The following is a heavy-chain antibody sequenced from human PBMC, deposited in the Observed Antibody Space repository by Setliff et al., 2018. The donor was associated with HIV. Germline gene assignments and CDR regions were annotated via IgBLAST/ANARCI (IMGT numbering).Heavy chain of an antibody. CDR2: IFYTGFT. Sequence: SETLSLTCSVSGDSFSTSSYFWGWVRQSPGGGLEWIGNIFYTGFTHYNPSLKSRVTISIDTSKNHFSLSLASVSDSDTAVYYCARYTSKVDWFDPWGQGTLVTVSS. J-gene: IGHJ5*02. D-gene: IGHD2-2*02. V-gene: IGHV4-39*02. CDR3: ARYTSKVDWFDP. CDR1: GDSFSTSSYF.